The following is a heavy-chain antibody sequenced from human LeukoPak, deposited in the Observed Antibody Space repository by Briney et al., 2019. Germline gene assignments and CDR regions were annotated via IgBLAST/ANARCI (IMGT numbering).Heavy chain of an antibody. Sequence: PSQTLSLTCTVSGGSISSGSYYWSWIRQPAGKGLEWIGRIYTSGSTNYNPSLKSRVTISVDTSKNQFSLKLSSVTAADTAVYYCARDRIGGYNPWGQGTLVTVSS. J-gene: IGHJ5*02. D-gene: IGHD5-12*01. CDR1: GGSISSGSYY. V-gene: IGHV4-61*02. CDR3: ARDRIGGYNP. CDR2: IYTSGST.